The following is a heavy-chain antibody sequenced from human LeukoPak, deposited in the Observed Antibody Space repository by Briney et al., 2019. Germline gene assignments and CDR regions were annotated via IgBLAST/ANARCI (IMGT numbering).Heavy chain of an antibody. CDR2: INHSGST. CDR1: GGSFSGYY. CDR3: ARSISRYCSGGSCYSPFSYYYYMDV. D-gene: IGHD2-15*01. Sequence: TSETLSLTCAVYGGSFSGYYWSWIRQPPGKGLEWIGEINHSGSTNYNPSLKSRVTISIDTSKNQFSLKLSSVTAADTAVYYCARSISRYCSGGSCYSPFSYYYYMDVWGKGTTVTISS. J-gene: IGHJ6*03. V-gene: IGHV4-34*01.